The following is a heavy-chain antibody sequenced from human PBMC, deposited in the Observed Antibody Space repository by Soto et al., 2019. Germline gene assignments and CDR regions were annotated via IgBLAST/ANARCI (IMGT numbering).Heavy chain of an antibody. CDR2: IIPIFGTA. J-gene: IGHJ6*02. Sequence: QVQLVQSGAEVKKPGSSVKVSCKASGGTFSSYAISWVRQAPGQGLEWMGGIIPIFGTANYAQEFQGRVTITGDEFTSTAYMELSSLRSEDTAMYYCARAGFSGTYYYYYGMDVWGQGTTVTVSS. CDR3: ARAGFSGTYYYYYGMDV. V-gene: IGHV1-69*01. CDR1: GGTFSSYA. D-gene: IGHD5-12*01.